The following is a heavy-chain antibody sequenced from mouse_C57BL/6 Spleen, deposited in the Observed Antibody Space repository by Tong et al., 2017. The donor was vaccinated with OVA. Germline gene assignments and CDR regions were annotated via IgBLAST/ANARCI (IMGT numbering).Heavy chain of an antibody. CDR1: GFNIKDTY. J-gene: IGHJ1*01. CDR2: IDPANGNT. Sequence: EVRLQESGAELVKPGASVKLSCTASGFNIKDTYMHWVKQRPEQGLEWIVRIDPANGNTKYDPKFQGKATITANTSSNAAYLQLSSLTSEDTAVNYCARSNYGGYFDVWGAGTTVTVSS. D-gene: IGHD1-1*02. CDR3: ARSNYGGYFDV. V-gene: IGHV14-3*02.